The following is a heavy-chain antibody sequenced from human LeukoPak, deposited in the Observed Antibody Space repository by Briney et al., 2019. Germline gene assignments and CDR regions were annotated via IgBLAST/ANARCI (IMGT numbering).Heavy chain of an antibody. D-gene: IGHD5-18*01. CDR1: GFMFNNYA. CDR2: IDGSGDGT. Sequence: GGSLRLSCVASGFMFNNYAMNWVHQSPGKGLEWVSGIDGSGDGTYIADSVKGRFTISRDNSKNSLYLQMNSLRADDTAVYYCAKDVRGYRRPLDYWGQGTQVTVSS. CDR3: AKDVRGYRRPLDY. J-gene: IGHJ4*02. V-gene: IGHV3-23*01.